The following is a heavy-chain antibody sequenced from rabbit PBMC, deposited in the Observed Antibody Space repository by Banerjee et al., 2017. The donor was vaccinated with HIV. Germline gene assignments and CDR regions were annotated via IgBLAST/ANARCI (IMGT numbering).Heavy chain of an antibody. J-gene: IGHJ3*01. CDR2: IAGDSSGFT. D-gene: IGHD1-1*01. Sequence: QEQLVESGGGLVKPEGSLKLSCTASGFSFSSSDYMCWVRQAPGKGLEWIACIAGDSSGFTYSATWAKGRFIMSRTSSTKVTLQMTSLTAADTATYFCARDLVAVIGWNFSLWGQGTLVTVS. CDR3: ARDLVAVIGWNFSL. CDR1: GFSFSSSDY. V-gene: IGHV1S45*01.